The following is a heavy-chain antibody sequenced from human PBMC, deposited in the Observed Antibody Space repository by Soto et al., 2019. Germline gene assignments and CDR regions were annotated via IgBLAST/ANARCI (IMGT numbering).Heavy chain of an antibody. D-gene: IGHD3-22*01. CDR1: GGTFSSYA. Sequence: GASVKVSCKASGGTFSSYAISWVRQAPGQGLEWMGGIIPIFGTANYAQKFQGRVTITADESTSTAYMELSSLRSEDTAVYYCATSDYYDSSGPTQVLDYWGQGTLVTVS. CDR2: IIPIFGTA. CDR3: ATSDYYDSSGPTQVLDY. J-gene: IGHJ4*02. V-gene: IGHV1-69*13.